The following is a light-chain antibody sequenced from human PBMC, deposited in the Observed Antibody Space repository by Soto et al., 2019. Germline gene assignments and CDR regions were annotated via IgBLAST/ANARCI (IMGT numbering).Light chain of an antibody. J-gene: IGLJ1*01. Sequence: QLVLTQPVSVSGSPRQSITISRTGTSSDVGSYNLVSWYQQHPGKAPKLMIYEGSKRPSGVSNRFSVSKSGNTASLTISGLQAEDEADYYCCSYAGSSTLVFGTGTKVTVL. V-gene: IGLV2-23*01. CDR3: CSYAGSSTLV. CDR2: EGS. CDR1: SSDVGSYNL.